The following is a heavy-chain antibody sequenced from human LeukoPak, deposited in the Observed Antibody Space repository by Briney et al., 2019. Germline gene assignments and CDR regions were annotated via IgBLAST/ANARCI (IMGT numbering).Heavy chain of an antibody. CDR1: GGSFSGYY. CDR3: ARASPTTNKGAYGWFDP. Sequence: SETLSLTCAVYGGSFSGYYWSWIRQPPGKGLDWMGEINHSGSTNYNPSLKSRVTMSVDTSKNQFSLKLSSVTAADTAVYYCARASPTTNKGAYGWFDPWGQGTLVTVSS. V-gene: IGHV4-34*01. CDR2: INHSGST. D-gene: IGHD1-14*01. J-gene: IGHJ5*02.